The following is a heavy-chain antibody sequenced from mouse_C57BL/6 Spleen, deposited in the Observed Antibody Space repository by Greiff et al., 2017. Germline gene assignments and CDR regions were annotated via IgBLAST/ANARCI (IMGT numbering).Heavy chain of an antibody. V-gene: IGHV5-9-1*02. CDR2: ISSGGDYI. CDR1: GFTFSSYA. CDR3: TRGDYGSSYWYFDV. J-gene: IGHJ1*03. Sequence: EVKLVESGEGLVKPGGSLKLSCAASGFTFSSYAMSWVRPTPEKRLEWVAYISSGGDYIYYADTVKGRFTISRDNARNTLYLQMSSLKSEDTAMYYCTRGDYGSSYWYFDVWGTGTTVTVSS. D-gene: IGHD1-1*01.